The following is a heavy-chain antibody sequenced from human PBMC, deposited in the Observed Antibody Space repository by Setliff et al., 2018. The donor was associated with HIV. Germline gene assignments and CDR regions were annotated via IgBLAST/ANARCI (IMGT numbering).Heavy chain of an antibody. J-gene: IGHJ4*02. Sequence: GGSLRLSCAASGFTFRNYGMHWVRQAPGRGLEWVANIKQDGVGKYYADSVKGRCTISRDNSKSTLYLQLSSLRPEDTAVYYCASARIPTGGVSTSLDFWGLGTLVTVSS. D-gene: IGHD2-15*01. CDR1: GFTFRNYG. CDR3: ASARIPTGGVSTSLDF. CDR2: IKQDGVGK. V-gene: IGHV3-30*06.